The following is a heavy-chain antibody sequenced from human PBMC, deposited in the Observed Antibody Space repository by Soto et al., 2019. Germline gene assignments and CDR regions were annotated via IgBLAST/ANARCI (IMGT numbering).Heavy chain of an antibody. D-gene: IGHD3-22*01. Sequence: GGSLRLSCAASGFTFSSYSMNWVRQAPGKGLEWVSSISSSSSYIYYADSVKGRFTISRDNAKNTLHLQMNSLGAEDTALYYCATRNYYDSSGYYYWYYFDFWGQGTLVTVSS. CDR2: ISSSSSYI. V-gene: IGHV3-21*04. CDR1: GFTFSSYS. CDR3: ATRNYYDSSGYYYWYYFDF. J-gene: IGHJ4*02.